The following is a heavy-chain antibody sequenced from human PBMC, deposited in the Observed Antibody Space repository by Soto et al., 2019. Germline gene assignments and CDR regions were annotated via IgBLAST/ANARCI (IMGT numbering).Heavy chain of an antibody. CDR3: ARHPRGVVVPAAIRPGWFDP. V-gene: IGHV4-39*01. D-gene: IGHD2-2*02. CDR2: IYYSGST. Sequence: SETLSLTCTVSGGSISSSSYYWGWIRQPPGKGLEWIGSIYYSGSTYYNPSLKSRVTISVDTYKNQFSLKLSSVTAADTAVYYCARHPRGVVVPAAIRPGWFDPWGQGTLVTVSS. J-gene: IGHJ5*02. CDR1: GGSISSSSYY.